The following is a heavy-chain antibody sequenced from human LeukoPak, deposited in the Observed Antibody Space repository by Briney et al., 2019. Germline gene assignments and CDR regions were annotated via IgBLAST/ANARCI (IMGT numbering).Heavy chain of an antibody. D-gene: IGHD3-10*01. V-gene: IGHV5-51*01. CDR1: GYSFTSYW. CDR3: ARPITMVRGVIIRRDY. J-gene: IGHJ4*02. CDR2: IYPGGSDT. Sequence: GESLKISCKGSGYSFTSYWIGWVRQMPGKGLEWMGIIYPGGSDTRYSPSFQGQVTISADKSISTAYLQWSSLKASDTAMYYCARPITMVRGVIIRRDYWGQGTLVTVSS.